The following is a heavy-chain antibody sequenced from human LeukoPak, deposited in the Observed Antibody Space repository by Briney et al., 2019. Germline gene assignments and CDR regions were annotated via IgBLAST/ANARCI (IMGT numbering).Heavy chain of an antibody. CDR3: ASRIATAGSVDY. V-gene: IGHV3-23*01. Sequence: GGSLRLSCAASGSTFSSYAMSWVRQAPGKGLEWVSAISGSGGSTYYADSVKGRFTISRDNSKNTLYLQMNSLRAEDTAVYYCASRIATAGSVDYWGQGTLVTVSS. CDR1: GSTFSSYA. J-gene: IGHJ4*02. D-gene: IGHD6-13*01. CDR2: ISGSGGST.